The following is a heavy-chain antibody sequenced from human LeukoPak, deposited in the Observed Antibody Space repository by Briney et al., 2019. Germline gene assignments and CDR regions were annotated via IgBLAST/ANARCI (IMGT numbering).Heavy chain of an antibody. D-gene: IGHD2-2*01. Sequence: GGSLRLSCTASGFTFSSYWMSWVRQAPGKGLEWVANIKRDGSEKYYVDSVKGRFTISRDNAKNSLYLQMNSLRVEDTAVYYCARGYCSETTCYRGYWGQGTLVTVSS. V-gene: IGHV3-7*04. CDR1: GFTFSSYW. CDR3: ARGYCSETTCYRGY. J-gene: IGHJ4*02. CDR2: IKRDGSEK.